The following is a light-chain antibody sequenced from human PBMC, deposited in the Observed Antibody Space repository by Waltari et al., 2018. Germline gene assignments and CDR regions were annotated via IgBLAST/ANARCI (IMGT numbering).Light chain of an antibody. J-gene: IGLJ6*01. CDR3: QSYDSSLSADV. CDR2: ENN. V-gene: IGLV1-40*01. CDR1: SSNIGGYY. Sequence: QSVLTQPPSMSGAPGPRVTVSCTGSSSNIGGYYAQRYQQLPGTAPKLLIYENNKRPAGVSDRFSGSQSGASASLTITGLQSEDEADYYCQSYDSSLSADVFGSGTKLTVL.